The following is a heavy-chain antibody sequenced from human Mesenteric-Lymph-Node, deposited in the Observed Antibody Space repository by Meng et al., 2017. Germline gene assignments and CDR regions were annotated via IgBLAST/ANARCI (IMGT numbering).Heavy chain of an antibody. V-gene: IGHV1-69*13. CDR2: IIPIFGTA. CDR1: GGTFSSYA. D-gene: IGHD2-15*01. Sequence: SVKVSCKASGGTFSSYAISWVRQAPGQGLEWMGGIIPIFGTANYAQKFQGRVTITADESTSTAYMELSSLRSEDTAVYYCARERRGYCSGGSCYTLVSRYYYGMDVWGQGTTVTVSS. CDR3: ARERRGYCSGGSCYTLVSRYYYGMDV. J-gene: IGHJ6*02.